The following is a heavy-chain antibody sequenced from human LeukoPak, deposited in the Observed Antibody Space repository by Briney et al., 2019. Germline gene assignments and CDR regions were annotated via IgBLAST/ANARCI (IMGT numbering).Heavy chain of an antibody. J-gene: IGHJ4*02. Sequence: RASETLSLTCTVSGGSISSYYWSWIRQPPGKGLEWIGYIYYSGSTNYNPSLKSRVTISVDTSKNQFSLKLSSVTAADTAVYYCARLGYSSGQFDYWGQGTLVTVTS. CDR2: IYYSGST. D-gene: IGHD6-19*01. CDR1: GGSISSYY. CDR3: ARLGYSSGQFDY. V-gene: IGHV4-59*08.